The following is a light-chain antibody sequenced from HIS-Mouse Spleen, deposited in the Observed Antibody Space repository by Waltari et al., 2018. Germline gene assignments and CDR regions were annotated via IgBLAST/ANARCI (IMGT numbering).Light chain of an antibody. J-gene: IGLJ1*01. CDR3: SSYTSSSTF. CDR2: AVS. CDR1: SIDVGGYNY. V-gene: IGLV2-14*01. Sequence: QSALTQPASVSGSPGQSITIPCTGTSIDVGGYNYVSWYQQHPGKAPKLMIYAVSNRPSGVSNRFSGSKSGNTASLTISGLQAEDEADYYCSSYTSSSTFFGTGTKVTVL.